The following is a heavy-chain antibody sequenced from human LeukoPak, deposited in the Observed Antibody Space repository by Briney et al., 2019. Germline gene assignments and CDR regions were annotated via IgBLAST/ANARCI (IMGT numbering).Heavy chain of an antibody. Sequence: GASVKVSCKASGYTFTSYDINWVRQATGQGLEWMGWMNPNSGNAGYAQKFQGRVTITRNTSISTAYMELSSLRSEDTAVYYCARASKGYCSGGSCYPNYWGQGTLVTVSS. CDR3: ARASKGYCSGGSCYPNY. CDR2: MNPNSGNA. J-gene: IGHJ4*02. V-gene: IGHV1-8*03. CDR1: GYTFTSYD. D-gene: IGHD2-15*01.